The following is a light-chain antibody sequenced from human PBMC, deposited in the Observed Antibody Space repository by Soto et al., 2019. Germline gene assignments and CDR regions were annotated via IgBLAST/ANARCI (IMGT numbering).Light chain of an antibody. J-gene: IGKJ3*01. V-gene: IGKV1-39*01. CDR3: QQSYSTPLIP. Sequence: DIPMTQSPSSLSASVGDRVTITCRASQSISSYLNWYQQKPGKAPKLLIYAASSLQSGVPSRFSGSGSGTDFTLTISSLQPEDFATYYCQQSYSTPLIPFGPGTKVDIK. CDR1: QSISSY. CDR2: AAS.